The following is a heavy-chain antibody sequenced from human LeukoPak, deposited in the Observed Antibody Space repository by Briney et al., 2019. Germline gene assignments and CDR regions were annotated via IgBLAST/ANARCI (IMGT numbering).Heavy chain of an antibody. CDR3: ARDKIVGATHFDY. CDR2: INQHGGER. CDR1: GFSFSTYW. V-gene: IGHV3-7*04. Sequence: GGSLRLSCAASGFSFSTYWMSWVRQAPGKGLEWVAIINQHGGERSYVDSVKGRFTISRDNGDNSLFLEMNSLRAEDTAMYYCARDKIVGATHFDYWGQGTLVTVSS. D-gene: IGHD1-26*01. J-gene: IGHJ4*02.